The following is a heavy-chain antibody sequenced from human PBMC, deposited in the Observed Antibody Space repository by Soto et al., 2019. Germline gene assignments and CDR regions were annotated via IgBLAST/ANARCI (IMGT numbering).Heavy chain of an antibody. J-gene: IGHJ4*02. V-gene: IGHV4-61*08. CDR3: ARDKITGLFDY. CDR2: IYYSGST. Sequence: AETLSLTCTVSGDSVSSGGYYWSWIRQHPGKGLEWIGYIYYSGSTYYNPSLKSRVTISVDTSKNQFSLKLTSVTAADTAVYYCARDKITGLFDYWGQGTLVTVSS. D-gene: IGHD2-8*02. CDR1: GDSVSSGGYY.